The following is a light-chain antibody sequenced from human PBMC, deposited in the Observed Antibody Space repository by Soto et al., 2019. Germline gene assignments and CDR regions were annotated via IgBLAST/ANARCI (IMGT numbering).Light chain of an antibody. J-gene: IGLJ3*02. V-gene: IGLV2-23*02. Sequence: QSVLTQPASLSGSPGQSITISCTGTSSDIGSYDLVSWYRQHPGKAPKLIIYEVNKRPSGVSNRFSASKSGNTASLTISGLQAEDEADYYCGSFAGSPWVFGGGTKVTVL. CDR3: GSFAGSPWV. CDR2: EVN. CDR1: SSDIGSYDL.